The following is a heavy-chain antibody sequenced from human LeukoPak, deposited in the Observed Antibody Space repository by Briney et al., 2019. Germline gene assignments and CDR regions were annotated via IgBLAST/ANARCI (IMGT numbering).Heavy chain of an antibody. V-gene: IGHV4-4*07. Sequence: SETLSLTCTVSGGSISTDYWSWIRQPAGKGLEWIGRIYYSGTTNYNPSLKSRVTISVDTSKNQFSLKLSSVTAADTAVYYCARGVYIAAAQYGYWGQGTLVTVSS. CDR2: IYYSGTT. CDR1: GGSISTDY. CDR3: ARGVYIAAAQYGY. J-gene: IGHJ4*02. D-gene: IGHD6-13*01.